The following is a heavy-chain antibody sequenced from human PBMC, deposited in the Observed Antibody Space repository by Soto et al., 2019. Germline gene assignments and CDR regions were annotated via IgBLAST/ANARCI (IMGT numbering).Heavy chain of an antibody. CDR1: GVSISSGDFY. CDR2: IYHTGSS. D-gene: IGHD4-17*01. V-gene: IGHV4-30-4*01. J-gene: IGHJ4*02. CDR3: ARDVLDTTVDYYFGY. Sequence: SETLSLTCTVSGVSISSGDFYWSWIRQPPGKGLEWIGYIYHTGSSQYHPSLRGRVAFSMDTSKNQFSLELRSVTAADTAMYYCARDVLDTTVDYYFGYWGQGSMVTSPQ.